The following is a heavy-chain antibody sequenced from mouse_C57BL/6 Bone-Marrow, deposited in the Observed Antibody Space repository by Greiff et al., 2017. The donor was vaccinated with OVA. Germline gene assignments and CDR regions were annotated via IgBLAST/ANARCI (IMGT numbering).Heavy chain of an antibody. V-gene: IGHV14-4*01. CDR3: TTVDGYYSFDY. Sequence: EVKLMESGAELVRPGASVKLSCTASGFNIKDDYMHWVKQRPEQGLEWIGWIDPENGDTEYASKFQGKATITADTSSNTAYLQLSSLTSEDTAVYYCTTVDGYYSFDYWGQGTTLTVSS. CDR1: GFNIKDDY. CDR2: IDPENGDT. J-gene: IGHJ2*01. D-gene: IGHD2-3*01.